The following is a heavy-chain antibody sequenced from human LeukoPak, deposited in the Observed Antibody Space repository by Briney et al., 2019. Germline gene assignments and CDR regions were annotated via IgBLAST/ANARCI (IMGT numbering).Heavy chain of an antibody. CDR2: IYWDDDK. CDR3: AHRYSYGPFDY. V-gene: IGHV2-5*02. Sequence: ESGPTLVKPTQTLTLTCTFSGFSLSTSAVGVGWIRQPPGQALEWLALIYWDDDKRYSPSLKSRLTITQGTTKNQVVLTMTNMDAVDTATYYCAHRYSYGPFDYWGQGTLVTVSS. J-gene: IGHJ4*02. CDR1: GFSLSTSAVG. D-gene: IGHD5-18*01.